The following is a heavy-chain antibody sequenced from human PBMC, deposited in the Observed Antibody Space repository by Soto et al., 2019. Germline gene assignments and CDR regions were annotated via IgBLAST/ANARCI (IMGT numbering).Heavy chain of an antibody. V-gene: IGHV3-66*01. J-gene: IGHJ4*02. Sequence: EVQVVESGGGLVQPGASLRLSCAASGFSVNKDCMSWVRQAPGKGLEWVSTMYSTGSTDYADSVKGRFTISKDNSQTTLYLQMNSLRAEDTAVYYCESRVSGSPYWGQGTLVTVSS. CDR1: GFSVNKDC. CDR3: ESRVSGSPY. D-gene: IGHD3-10*01. CDR2: MYSTGST.